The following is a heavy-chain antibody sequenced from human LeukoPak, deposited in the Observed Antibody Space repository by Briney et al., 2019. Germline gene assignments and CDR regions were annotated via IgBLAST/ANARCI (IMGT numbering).Heavy chain of an antibody. Sequence: EASVKVSCKASGGTFTSYDINWVRQATGQGLEWMGWMNPNSGNTGYAQKFQGRVTMTRNTSISTAYMELSSLRSEDTAVYYCARGRGYSYDLSGWGQGTLVTVSS. CDR2: MNPNSGNT. J-gene: IGHJ4*02. D-gene: IGHD5-18*01. V-gene: IGHV1-8*01. CDR1: GGTFTSYD. CDR3: ARGRGYSYDLSG.